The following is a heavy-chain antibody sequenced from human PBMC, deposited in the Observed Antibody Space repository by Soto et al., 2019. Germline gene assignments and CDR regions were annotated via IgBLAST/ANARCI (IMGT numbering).Heavy chain of an antibody. V-gene: IGHV4-59*01. CDR1: GGSISNYY. D-gene: IGHD6-6*01. Sequence: LTCTVSGGSISNYYWSWIRQPPGQGLEWIAYIYSSGSTNYNPSLKSRVTISVDTSKNQFSLKLSSVTAADTAVYYCARDGGSSSYLDYWGQGARVTVSS. CDR2: IYSSGST. J-gene: IGHJ4*02. CDR3: ARDGGSSSYLDY.